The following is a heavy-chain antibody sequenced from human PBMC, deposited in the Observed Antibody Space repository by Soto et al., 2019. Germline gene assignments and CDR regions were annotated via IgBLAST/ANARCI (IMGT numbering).Heavy chain of an antibody. J-gene: IGHJ4*02. Sequence: EVQLVESGGGLVKPGGSLRLSCAASGFTFSNAWMSWVRQAPGKGLEWVGRIKSISDGGTTDYAAPVKGRFTISSDDSKNTLYLQMNSLKTEDTAVDFCTTDAAIVWGQGTLVTVSS. CDR1: GFTFSNAW. CDR2: IKSISDGGTT. V-gene: IGHV3-15*01. D-gene: IGHD1-26*01. CDR3: TTDAAIV.